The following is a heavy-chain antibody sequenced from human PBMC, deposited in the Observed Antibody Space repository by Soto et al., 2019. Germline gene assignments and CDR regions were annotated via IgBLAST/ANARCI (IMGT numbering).Heavy chain of an antibody. D-gene: IGHD1-26*01. V-gene: IGHV4-39*01. CDR3: ARHSSGSRHTGFDY. J-gene: IGHJ4*02. CDR1: GGSISSSTSY. CDR2: IYDGGNS. Sequence: QLQLHVSGPGLVKPSETLSLTCTVSGGSISSSTSYWGWVRQPPGKGLEWIANIYDGGNSHYHPSLRSRVTISVDTSKNHLALKLSSVTAAYTAVDYCARHSSGSRHTGFDYWGQGTLVTVSS.